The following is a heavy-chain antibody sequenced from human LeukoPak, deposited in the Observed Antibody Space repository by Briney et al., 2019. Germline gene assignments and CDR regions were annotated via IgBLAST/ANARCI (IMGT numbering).Heavy chain of an antibody. J-gene: IGHJ6*02. CDR1: GGSISSSSYY. Sequence: PSETLSLTCTVSGGSISSSSYYWGWIRQPPGKGLEWIGSIYYSGSTYYNPSLKSRVTISVDTSKNQFSLKLSSVTAADTAVYYCARDPGPLPAATYGGYYYYGMDVWGQGTTVTVSS. V-gene: IGHV4-39*07. CDR2: IYYSGST. D-gene: IGHD2-2*01. CDR3: ARDPGPLPAATYGGYYYYGMDV.